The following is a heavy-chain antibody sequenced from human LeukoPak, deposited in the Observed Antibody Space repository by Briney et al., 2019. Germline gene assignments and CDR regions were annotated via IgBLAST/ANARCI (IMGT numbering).Heavy chain of an antibody. CDR1: GFTFSSYG. V-gene: IGHV3-33*01. Sequence: GGSLRLSCAASGFTFSSYGMHWVRQAPGKGLEWVAVIWYDGSNKYYADSVKGRFTISRDNSKNTLYLQMNSLRAEDTAVYYCARDPFPRRLGILGHWGQGTLVTVSS. CDR3: ARDPFPRRLGILGH. CDR2: IWYDGSNK. D-gene: IGHD6-19*01. J-gene: IGHJ4*02.